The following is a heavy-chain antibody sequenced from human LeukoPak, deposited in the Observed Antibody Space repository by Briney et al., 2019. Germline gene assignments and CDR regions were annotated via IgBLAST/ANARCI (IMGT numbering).Heavy chain of an antibody. Sequence: GGSLRLSCAASGFTFSSYEMNWVRQAPGKGLEWVSYISSSGSTIYYADSVKGRFTISRDNAKNSLYLQMNSLRAEDTAVYYCARDYYDQNFDYWGQGTLVTVSS. J-gene: IGHJ4*02. CDR2: ISSSGSTI. CDR1: GFTFSSYE. D-gene: IGHD3-22*01. CDR3: ARDYYDQNFDY. V-gene: IGHV3-48*03.